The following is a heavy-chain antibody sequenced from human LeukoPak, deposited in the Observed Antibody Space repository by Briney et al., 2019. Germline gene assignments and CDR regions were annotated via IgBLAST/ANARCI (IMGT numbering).Heavy chain of an antibody. Sequence: PSQTLSLTCTVSGASFSSSTYYWGWIRQPPGKGLEWIGSIYYSGSTYYNPSLKSRVTMSVDTSKNQFSLKLSSVTAADTAVYYCARHAGGISATGTRPFDYWGQGTLVTVSS. CDR2: IYYSGST. CDR3: ARHAGGISATGTRPFDY. CDR1: GASFSSSTYY. D-gene: IGHD6-13*01. V-gene: IGHV4-39*01. J-gene: IGHJ4*02.